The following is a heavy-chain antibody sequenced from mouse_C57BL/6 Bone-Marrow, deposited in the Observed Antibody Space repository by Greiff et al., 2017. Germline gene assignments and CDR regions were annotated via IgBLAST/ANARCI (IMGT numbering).Heavy chain of an antibody. Sequence: EVKLVESGGGLVKPGGSLKLSCAASGFTFSSYAMSWVRQTPEKRLEWVATISDGGSYTYYPDNVKGRFTISRDNAKNNLYLQMSHLKSEDTAMYYCARDEGPYYYGSSFAMDYWGQGTSVTVSS. V-gene: IGHV5-4*01. CDR1: GFTFSSYA. D-gene: IGHD1-1*01. CDR2: ISDGGSYT. J-gene: IGHJ4*01. CDR3: ARDEGPYYYGSSFAMDY.